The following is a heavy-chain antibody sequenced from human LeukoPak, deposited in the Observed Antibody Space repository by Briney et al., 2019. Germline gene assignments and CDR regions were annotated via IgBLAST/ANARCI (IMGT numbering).Heavy chain of an antibody. V-gene: IGHV4-59*01. D-gene: IGHD1-26*01. Sequence: SETLSLTCTVSGGSISSYYWSWIRQPPGKGLEWIGYIYYSGSTNYNPSLKSRVTISVDTSKNQFSLKLSSVTAADTAVYYCARDQTGGGATETWGQGTLVTVSS. CDR1: GGSISSYY. J-gene: IGHJ4*02. CDR3: ARDQTGGGATET. CDR2: IYYSGST.